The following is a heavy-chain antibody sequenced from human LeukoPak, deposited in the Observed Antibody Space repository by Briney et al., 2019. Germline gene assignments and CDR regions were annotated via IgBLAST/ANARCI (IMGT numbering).Heavy chain of an antibody. CDR2: ISGSGGST. J-gene: IGHJ4*02. CDR1: GFTFISYA. V-gene: IGHV3-23*01. CDR3: AKFSYDYVWGSYRPSPFDY. Sequence: SGGSLRLSCAASGFTFISYAMSWVRQAPGKGLEWVSAISGSGGSTYYADSVKGRFTISRDNSKNTLYLQMNSLRAEDTAVYYCAKFSYDYVWGSYRPSPFDYWGQGTLVTVSS. D-gene: IGHD3-16*02.